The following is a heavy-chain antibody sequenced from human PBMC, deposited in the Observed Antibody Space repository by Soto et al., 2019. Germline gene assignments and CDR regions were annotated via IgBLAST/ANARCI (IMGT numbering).Heavy chain of an antibody. CDR3: ARGYGDYGPGEYYFDY. D-gene: IGHD4-17*01. Sequence: QVQLVESGGGVVQPGRSLRLSCAASGFTFSSYGMHWVRQAPGKGLEWVAVIWYDGSNKYYADSVKGRFTISRDNSKNTLYLQMNSLRAEDTAVYYCARGYGDYGPGEYYFDYWGQGTLVTVSS. J-gene: IGHJ4*02. CDR1: GFTFSSYG. V-gene: IGHV3-33*01. CDR2: IWYDGSNK.